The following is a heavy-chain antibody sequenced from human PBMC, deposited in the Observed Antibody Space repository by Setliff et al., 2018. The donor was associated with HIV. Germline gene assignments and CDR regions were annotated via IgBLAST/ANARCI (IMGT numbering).Heavy chain of an antibody. CDR1: GGSISNSRYY. CDR2: IHYNEKT. V-gene: IGHV4-39*07. J-gene: IGHJ3*01. CDR3: AKEGGLYFGMLIHDAIDL. D-gene: IGHD3-3*01. Sequence: PSETLSLTCTVSGGSISNSRYYWAWIRQPPGKGLEYIGSIHYNEKTYYNPSLKSRVTISIDTSKNQFSLKLTSVTAADTAVYYCAKEGGLYFGMLIHDAIDLWGQGTMVTVSS.